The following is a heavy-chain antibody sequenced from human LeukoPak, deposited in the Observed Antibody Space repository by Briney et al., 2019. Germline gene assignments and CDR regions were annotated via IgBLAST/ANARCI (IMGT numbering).Heavy chain of an antibody. D-gene: IGHD3-10*01. CDR2: IIGTGSYT. Sequence: GGSLRLSCAASGFTFSDYAMYWVRQVPGKGLEGVLGIIGTGSYTYSADFVKGRFTISRDNSMNTLWLQMNSLRVEDTAVYYCAKGSNFYASGSHFDVWGQGTLVTVSS. CDR3: AKGSNFYASGSHFDV. V-gene: IGHV3-23*01. CDR1: GFTFSDYA. J-gene: IGHJ4*02.